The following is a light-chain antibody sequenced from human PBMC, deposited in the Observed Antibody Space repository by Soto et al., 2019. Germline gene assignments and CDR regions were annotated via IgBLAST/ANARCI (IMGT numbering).Light chain of an antibody. CDR2: AAS. CDR1: LGLSNE. CDR3: QKYNSAPLT. V-gene: IGKV1-27*01. J-gene: IGKJ4*01. Sequence: DIQMTQSPSSLSASVGDRVTITCRASLGLSNELAWYQQKPGKVPKLLIYAASTLQSGVPSRFSGSGSGTDFTLTISSLQPEDVATYYCQKYNSAPLTFGGGTKVEIK.